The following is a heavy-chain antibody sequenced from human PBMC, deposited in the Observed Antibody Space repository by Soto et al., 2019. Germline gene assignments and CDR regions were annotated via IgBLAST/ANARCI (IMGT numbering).Heavy chain of an antibody. Sequence: TLSLTCAVYGGSFSGYYWSWIRQHPGKGLEWIAYIYYTGTTYYNPSLKSRVTISIDRSNNQFSLMLSSVTAADTAVYYCARDLRLDSWGPGTLVTVSS. V-gene: IGHV4-31*11. D-gene: IGHD2-21*02. CDR2: IYYTGTT. CDR3: ARDLRLDS. J-gene: IGHJ4*02. CDR1: GGSFSGYY.